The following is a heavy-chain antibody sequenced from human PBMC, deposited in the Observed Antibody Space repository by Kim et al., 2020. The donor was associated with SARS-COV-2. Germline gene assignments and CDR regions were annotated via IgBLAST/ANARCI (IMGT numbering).Heavy chain of an antibody. Sequence: SETLSLTCAVYGGSFSGYYWSWIRQPPGKGLEWIGEINHSGSTNYNPSLKSRVTISVDTSKNQFSLKLTSVTAADAALYFCARRLSNTSGGGSHYCDLWGQGILVTVSS. CDR2: INHSGST. CDR1: GGSFSGYY. D-gene: IGHD3-10*01. CDR3: ARRLSNTSGGGSHYCDL. J-gene: IGHJ1*01. V-gene: IGHV4-34*01.